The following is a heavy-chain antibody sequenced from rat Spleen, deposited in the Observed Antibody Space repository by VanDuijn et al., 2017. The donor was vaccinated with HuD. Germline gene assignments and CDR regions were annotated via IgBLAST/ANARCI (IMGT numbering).Heavy chain of an antibody. Sequence: EVQLVESGGGLVQPGRSLKLSCAASGFTFNNYWMTWIRQAPGKGLEWVATVTHVGGTTYYADSVKGRFTISRENGKSTLYLQMDSLRSEDTATYYCAREAGIPFHYFDYWGQGVMVTVSS. CDR2: VTHVGGTT. D-gene: IGHD1-4*01. V-gene: IGHV5-31*01. J-gene: IGHJ2*01. CDR1: GFTFNNYW. CDR3: AREAGIPFHYFDY.